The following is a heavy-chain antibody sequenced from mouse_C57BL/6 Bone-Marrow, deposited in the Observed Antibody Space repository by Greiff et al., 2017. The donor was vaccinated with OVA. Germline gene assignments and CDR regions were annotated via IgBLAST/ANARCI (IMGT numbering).Heavy chain of an antibody. CDR1: GFTFSSYG. V-gene: IGHV5-6*01. D-gene: IGHD1-1*01. CDR3: ARHPFITTVVAGAY. Sequence: EVKLQESGGDLVKPGGSLKLSCAASGFTFSSYGMSWVRQTPDKRLEWVATISSGGSYTYYPDSVKGRFTISRDNAKNTLYLQMSSLKSEDTAMYYCARHPFITTVVAGAYWGQGTLVTVSA. J-gene: IGHJ3*01. CDR2: ISSGGSYT.